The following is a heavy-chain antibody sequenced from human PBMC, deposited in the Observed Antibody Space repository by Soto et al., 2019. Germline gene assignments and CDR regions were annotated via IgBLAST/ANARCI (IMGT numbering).Heavy chain of an antibody. V-gene: IGHV1-69*05. CDR3: ATVGWELPGCFDY. CDR2: IIPIFGTA. CDR1: GGTFSSYA. J-gene: IGHJ4*02. Sequence: QVQLVQSGAEVKKPGSSVKVSCKASGGTFSSYAISWVRQAPGQGLEWMGGIIPIFGTANYAQKFQGRVTITPHESTSTAYMELSSPRSKDTAVYYCATVGWELPGCFDYSGQGTLVTVSS. D-gene: IGHD1-26*01.